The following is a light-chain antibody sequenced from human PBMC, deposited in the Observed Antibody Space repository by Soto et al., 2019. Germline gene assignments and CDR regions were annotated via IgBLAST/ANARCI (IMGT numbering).Light chain of an antibody. CDR2: KAS. Sequence: RVSHSPTTLSLSLLYIVTITFRSSQSISVWLAWYQQKAGKAPNLLIYKASRLESGVPSRFSGSGSETEFTLTTSGLQPGDSATYYCQQYTSYHMLSLGGGTKVAIK. CDR3: QQYTSYHMLS. CDR1: QSISVW. J-gene: IGKJ4*01. V-gene: IGKV1-5*03.